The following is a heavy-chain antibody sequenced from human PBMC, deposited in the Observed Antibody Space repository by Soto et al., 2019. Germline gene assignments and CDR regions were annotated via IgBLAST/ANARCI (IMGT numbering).Heavy chain of an antibody. CDR2: VHHSWGS. J-gene: IGHJ6*02. CDR1: GGSISGYY. V-gene: IGHV4-59*08. CDR3: ARQGFGPLHGLVDV. Sequence: QVQLQESGPGLVKPSETLSLSCTVSGGSISGYYWSWFRQSPGKRMEWIGYVHHSWGSSYNPSLRXXVXXSLDTSKSQFSLKVTSVTATDTAVYYCARQGFGPLHGLVDVWGQGTTVTVSS. D-gene: IGHD3-10*01.